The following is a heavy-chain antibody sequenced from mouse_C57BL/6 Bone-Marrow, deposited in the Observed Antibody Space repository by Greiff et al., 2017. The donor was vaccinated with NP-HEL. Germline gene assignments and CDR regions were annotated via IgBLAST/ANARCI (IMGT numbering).Heavy chain of an antibody. CDR3: TRGSFSYYGSSFDY. V-gene: IGHV5-9-1*02. D-gene: IGHD1-1*01. Sequence: EVQRVESGEGLVKPGGSLKLSCAASGFTFSSYAMSWVRQTPEKRLEWVAYISSGGDYIYYVDTVKGRFTISRDNARNTLYLQMSSLKSEDTAMYYCTRGSFSYYGSSFDYWGQGTTLTVSS. J-gene: IGHJ2*01. CDR1: GFTFSSYA. CDR2: ISSGGDYI.